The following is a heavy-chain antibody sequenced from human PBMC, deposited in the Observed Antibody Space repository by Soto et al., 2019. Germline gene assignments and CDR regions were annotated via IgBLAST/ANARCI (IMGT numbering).Heavy chain of an antibody. CDR1: GFTFSSYA. D-gene: IGHD6-13*01. V-gene: IGHV3-30-3*01. CDR2: ISYDGSNK. CDR3: ARDHIAAAGTIGY. Sequence: QVQLVESGGGVVQPGRSLRLSCAASGFTFSSYAMHWVRQAPGKGLGWVAVISYDGSNKYYADSVKGRFTISRDNSKNTLYLQMNSLRAEDTAVYYCARDHIAAAGTIGYWGQGTLVTVSS. J-gene: IGHJ4*02.